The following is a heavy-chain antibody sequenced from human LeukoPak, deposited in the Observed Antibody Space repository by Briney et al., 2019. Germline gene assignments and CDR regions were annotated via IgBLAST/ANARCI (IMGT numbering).Heavy chain of an antibody. CDR1: GFPSSSYW. Sequence: GGSLRLSCAASGFPSSSYWMSWVRQAPGKGLEWVSHITHDGSNTTYVDSVRGRFTISRDNAKSTLCLQMNSLRAEETAVYYCTRGRVGQWLVDAFDIWGQGNTVTVSS. CDR3: TRGRVGQWLVDAFDI. CDR2: ITHDGSNT. D-gene: IGHD6-19*01. V-gene: IGHV3-7*01. J-gene: IGHJ3*02.